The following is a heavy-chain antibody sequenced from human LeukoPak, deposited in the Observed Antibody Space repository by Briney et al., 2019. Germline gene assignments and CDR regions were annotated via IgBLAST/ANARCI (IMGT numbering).Heavy chain of an antibody. V-gene: IGHV3-30*03. Sequence: GGSLRLSCAASGFTFSNYGMHWVRQAPGKGLEWVTVISYDGSNNYYADSVKGRFTISRDNSKNTLYLQMNSLRAEDTAVYYCATLYDILTGYPSRVDYWGQGTLVTVSS. CDR2: ISYDGSNN. CDR3: ATLYDILTGYPSRVDY. CDR1: GFTFSNYG. J-gene: IGHJ4*02. D-gene: IGHD3-9*01.